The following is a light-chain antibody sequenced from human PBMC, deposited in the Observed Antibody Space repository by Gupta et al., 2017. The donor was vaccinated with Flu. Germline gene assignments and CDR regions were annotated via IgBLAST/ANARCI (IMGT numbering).Light chain of an antibody. V-gene: IGKV1-27*01. CDR1: QGISNY. CDR2: AAS. J-gene: IGKJ1*01. CDR3: QKYNSDPQT. Sequence: SQISQSPSSLSASVGDRVTITCRASQGISNYLAWYQQKPGKVPKLLIYAASTLQSGVPSRFSGSGSGTDFTLTISSLQPEDVATYYCQKYNSDPQTFGQGTKVEIK.